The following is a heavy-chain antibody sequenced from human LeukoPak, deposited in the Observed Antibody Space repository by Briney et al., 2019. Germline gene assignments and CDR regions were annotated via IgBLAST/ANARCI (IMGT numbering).Heavy chain of an antibody. CDR1: GYSFTSYW. CDR2: IYPGDSDT. J-gene: IGHJ6*02. V-gene: IGHV5-51*01. Sequence: GESLKISCKGSGYSFTSYWIGWVRQMPGKGLEWMGFIYPGDSDTRYSPSFQGQVTISADKSISTAYLQWSSLKASDTAMYYCARLSRSTGGYYGMDVWGQGTTVTVSS. D-gene: IGHD7-27*01. CDR3: ARLSRSTGGYYGMDV.